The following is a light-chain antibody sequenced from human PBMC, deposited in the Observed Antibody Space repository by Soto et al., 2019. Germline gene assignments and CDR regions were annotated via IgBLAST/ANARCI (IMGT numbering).Light chain of an antibody. CDR3: GTWDSSLSGV. Sequence: QSVLTQPPSVSAAPGQKVTISCSGSSSNIGKNYVSWYQQLPGTAPKLLIYDNNKRPSGIPDRFSGSKSGTSATLGITGLQTGDEADYYCGTWDSSLSGVFGTGTKLTVL. J-gene: IGLJ1*01. CDR1: SSNIGKNY. CDR2: DNN. V-gene: IGLV1-51*01.